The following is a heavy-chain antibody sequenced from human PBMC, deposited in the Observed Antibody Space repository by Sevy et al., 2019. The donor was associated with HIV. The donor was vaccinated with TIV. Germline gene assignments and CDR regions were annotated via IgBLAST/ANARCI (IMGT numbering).Heavy chain of an antibody. D-gene: IGHD3-22*01. V-gene: IGHV3-21*01. CDR2: ISSSSSYI. Sequence: GGSLRLSCAASGFTFSSYSMNWVRQAPGKGLEWVSSISSSSSYIYYEDSVKGRFTISRDNAKNTLYLQMNGLRAENTAVYYCARDEYGYDSSGYYYGFAFDIWGQGTMVTVSS. J-gene: IGHJ3*02. CDR3: ARDEYGYDSSGYYYGFAFDI. CDR1: GFTFSSYS.